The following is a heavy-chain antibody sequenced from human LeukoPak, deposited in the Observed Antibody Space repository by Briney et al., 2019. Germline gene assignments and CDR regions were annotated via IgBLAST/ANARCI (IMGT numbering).Heavy chain of an antibody. CDR2: IYYSGST. Sequence: SETLSLTCTVSGGSISSGGYYWSWIRQHPGKGLEWIGYIYYSGSTYYNPSLKSRVTISVDTSKNQFSLKLSSVTAADTAVYYCARAALGGRYFDRFLFGYFDYWGQGTLVTVSS. J-gene: IGHJ4*02. CDR1: GGSISSGGYY. D-gene: IGHD3-9*01. CDR3: ARAALGGRYFDRFLFGYFDY. V-gene: IGHV4-31*03.